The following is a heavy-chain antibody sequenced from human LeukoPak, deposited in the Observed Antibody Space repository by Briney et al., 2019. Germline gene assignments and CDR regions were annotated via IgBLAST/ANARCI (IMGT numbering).Heavy chain of an antibody. D-gene: IGHD3-22*01. V-gene: IGHV3-73*01. CDR2: IRSKANSYAT. J-gene: IGHJ4*02. CDR1: GFTFSGSA. CDR3: TRREYYYDSSGYELLYDY. Sequence: GGSLRLSCAASGFTFSGSAMHWVRQASGKGLEWVGRIRSKANSYATAYAASVKGRFTISRDDSKNTAYLQMNSLKTEDTAVYYCTRREYYYDSSGYELLYDYWGQGTLVTVSS.